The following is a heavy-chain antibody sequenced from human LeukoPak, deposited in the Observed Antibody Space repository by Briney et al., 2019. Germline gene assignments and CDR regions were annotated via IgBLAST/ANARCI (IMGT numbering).Heavy chain of an antibody. Sequence: GGSLRLSCAASGFTFSSYAMGWVRQAPGKGLEWVSAISGSGGSTYYADSVKGRFTISRDNAKNSLYLQMNSLRAEDTAVYYCAREGFTLGDYFDYWGQGTLVTVSS. CDR3: AREGFTLGDYFDY. CDR2: ISGSGGST. J-gene: IGHJ4*02. D-gene: IGHD3-16*01. CDR1: GFTFSSYA. V-gene: IGHV3-23*01.